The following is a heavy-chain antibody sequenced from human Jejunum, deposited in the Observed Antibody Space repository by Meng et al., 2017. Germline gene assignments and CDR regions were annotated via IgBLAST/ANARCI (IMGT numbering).Heavy chain of an antibody. D-gene: IGHD6-19*01. Sequence: QVQLQESGQGLGKPSETLSLTCTVSSASMNPYYWCWIRQPPGKGLEWIGYIHYSGSTDYNPSLQSRLTISVDTSKNHFSLKLMSVTAADTAVYYCARGNGWHDYWGQGTLVTVSS. CDR1: SASMNPYY. J-gene: IGHJ4*02. CDR3: ARGNGWHDY. CDR2: IHYSGST. V-gene: IGHV4-59*01.